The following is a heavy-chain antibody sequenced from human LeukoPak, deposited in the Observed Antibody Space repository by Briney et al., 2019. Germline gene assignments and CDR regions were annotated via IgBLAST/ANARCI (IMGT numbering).Heavy chain of an antibody. V-gene: IGHV4-59*08. J-gene: IGHJ4*02. D-gene: IGHD4-17*01. CDR2: IYDSGST. CDR1: GGSMSSYY. Sequence: SETLSLTCSVSGGSMSSYYWSWIRQPPGKGLEWIGYIYDSGSTNHNPSLKSRVTISVDTSKNQFSLKLSSVTAADTAVYYCARTTVTASHFDYWGQGTLVTVSS. CDR3: ARTTVTASHFDY.